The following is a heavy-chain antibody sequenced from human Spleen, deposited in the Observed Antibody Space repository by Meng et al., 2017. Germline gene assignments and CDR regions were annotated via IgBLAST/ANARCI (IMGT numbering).Heavy chain of an antibody. CDR2: INTDGSTT. CDR1: GFTFSGHW. D-gene: IGHD1-26*01. CDR3: ASGSPFDY. V-gene: IGHV3-74*01. Sequence: GGSLRLSCAASGFTFSGHWMHWVRQAPGKGLMWVSRINTDGSTTTYADSVKGRFTISRDNAKNSLYLQMNSLRAEDTAVYYCASGSPFDYWGQGTLVTVSS. J-gene: IGHJ4*02.